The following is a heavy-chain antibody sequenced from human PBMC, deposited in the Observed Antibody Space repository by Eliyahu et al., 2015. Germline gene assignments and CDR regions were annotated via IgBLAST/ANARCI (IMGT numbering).Heavy chain of an antibody. D-gene: IGHD5/OR15-5a*01. CDR3: ARGPRDSGVYAPGDY. CDR1: GFTFSSHW. CDR2: ISADGSST. Sequence: EVQLVESGGGLVQPGGSLRLSCAAXGFTFSSHWMHLVRQAPGKGLVWVSRISADGSSTSYAESVKGRFTISRDNAKNTLYLHMSSLRAEDTAVYYCARGPRDSGVYAPGDYWGQGTLVTVSS. V-gene: IGHV3-74*01. J-gene: IGHJ4*02.